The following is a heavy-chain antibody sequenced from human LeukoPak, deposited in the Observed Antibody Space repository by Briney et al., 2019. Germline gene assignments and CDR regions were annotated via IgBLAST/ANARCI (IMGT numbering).Heavy chain of an antibody. CDR3: AKEGDNTGYRYFDD. CDR1: GFKLIGYS. J-gene: IGHJ4*02. Sequence: PGGSLRLSCAAPGFKLIGYSMNWVRQAPGKGLEWVSYINSSRCTIIYADSVKGRFTISRDNAKNSLYLQMNSLRAEDTPVYYCAKEGDNTGYRYFDDWGQGTLVTVSS. V-gene: IGHV3-48*04. D-gene: IGHD3-22*01. CDR2: INSSRCTI.